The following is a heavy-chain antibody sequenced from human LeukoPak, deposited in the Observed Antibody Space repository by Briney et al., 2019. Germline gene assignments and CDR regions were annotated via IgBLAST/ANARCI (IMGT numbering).Heavy chain of an antibody. V-gene: IGHV3-23*01. Sequence: PGGSLRLSCAASGFTFSSYAMSWVRQAPGKGLEWVSAISGSGGSTYYADSVKGRFTISRDNSKNTLYLQMNSLRAEDTAVYYCAKKKDMVEPAYYYYMDVWGKGTTVTVSS. CDR1: GFTFSSYA. CDR3: AKKKDMVEPAYYYYMDV. CDR2: ISGSGGST. J-gene: IGHJ6*03. D-gene: IGHD3-10*01.